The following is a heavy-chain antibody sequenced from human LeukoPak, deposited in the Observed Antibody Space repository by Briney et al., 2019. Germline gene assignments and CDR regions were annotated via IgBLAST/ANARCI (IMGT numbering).Heavy chain of an antibody. CDR2: IRYDGSNK. CDR1: GFSFSSYG. D-gene: IGHD4-17*01. CDR3: AKIPPQNTVTTWLDY. V-gene: IGHV3-30*02. J-gene: IGHJ4*02. Sequence: GGSLRLSCAGSGFSFSSYGMHWVRQAPGKGLEWVAFIRYDGSNKYYADSVKGRFTISRDNSKNTLYLQMNSLRAEDTAVYYCAKIPPQNTVTTWLDYWGQGTLVTVSS.